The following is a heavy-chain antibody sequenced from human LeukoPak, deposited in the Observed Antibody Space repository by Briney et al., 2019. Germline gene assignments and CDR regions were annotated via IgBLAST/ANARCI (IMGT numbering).Heavy chain of an antibody. J-gene: IGHJ4*02. D-gene: IGHD5-24*01. Sequence: PGGSLRLSCEASGFPFSSYVMNWVRQAPGKGLEWVSTISGSGGSTYYADSVKGRFTISRDKSKNTVYLQMNSLRAEDTAVYYCAKERGYGYNHIDYWGQGTLVTVSS. V-gene: IGHV3-23*01. CDR2: ISGSGGST. CDR3: AKERGYGYNHIDY. CDR1: GFPFSSYV.